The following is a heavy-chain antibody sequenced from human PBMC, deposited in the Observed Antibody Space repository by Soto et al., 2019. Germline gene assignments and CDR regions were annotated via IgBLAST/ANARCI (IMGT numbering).Heavy chain of an antibody. Sequence: GASVKVSCKASGGTFGSYAISWVRQAPGQGLEWMGGIIPIFGTANYAQKFQGRVTITADESTSTAYMELSSLRSEDTAVYYCARDRGGLFGVVIIRPVYGMDVWGQGTTVTVSS. CDR2: IIPIFGTA. CDR3: ARDRGGLFGVVIIRPVYGMDV. D-gene: IGHD3-3*01. V-gene: IGHV1-69*13. J-gene: IGHJ6*02. CDR1: GGTFGSYA.